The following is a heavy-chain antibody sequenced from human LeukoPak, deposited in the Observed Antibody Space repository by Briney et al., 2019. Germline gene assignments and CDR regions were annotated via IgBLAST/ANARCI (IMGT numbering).Heavy chain of an antibody. CDR3: ARVMRCSSTSCPDAFDI. J-gene: IGHJ3*02. CDR1: GGTFSSYA. CDR2: IIPIFGTA. Sequence: GASVKVSCKASGGTFSSYAISWVRQAPGQGLEWMGGIIPIFGTANYAQKFQGRVTITTDESTSTAYMELSSLRSEDTAVYYCARVMRCSSTSCPDAFDIWGQGTMVTVSS. D-gene: IGHD2-2*01. V-gene: IGHV1-69*05.